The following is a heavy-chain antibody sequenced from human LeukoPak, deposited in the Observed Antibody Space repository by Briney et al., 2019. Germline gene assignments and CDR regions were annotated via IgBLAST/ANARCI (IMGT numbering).Heavy chain of an antibody. Sequence: RASVKVSCTASGYTFRSYAMNWVRQAPGQGLERMGWINTNTGNPAYAQGFTGRFVFSLDTSVGTAYLQIRSLKAEDTAVYYCARGGIGDPLRGDYWGQGTLVTVSS. V-gene: IGHV7-4-1*02. CDR3: ARGGIGDPLRGDY. CDR2: INTNTGNP. D-gene: IGHD3-16*01. J-gene: IGHJ4*02. CDR1: GYTFRSYA.